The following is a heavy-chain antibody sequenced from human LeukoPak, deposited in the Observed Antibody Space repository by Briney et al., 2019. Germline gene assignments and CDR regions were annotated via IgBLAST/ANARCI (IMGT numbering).Heavy chain of an antibody. CDR3: ARSPFFSGYDSDAFDI. D-gene: IGHD5-12*01. CDR1: GFTFSSYA. J-gene: IGHJ3*02. V-gene: IGHV3-30-3*01. CDR2: ISYDGSNK. Sequence: GGSLRLSCAASGFTFSSYAMHWVRQAPGKGLEWVAVISYDGSNKYYADSVKGRFTISRDNSKNTLYLQMNSLRAEDTAVYYCARSPFFSGYDSDAFDIWGQGTMVTVSS.